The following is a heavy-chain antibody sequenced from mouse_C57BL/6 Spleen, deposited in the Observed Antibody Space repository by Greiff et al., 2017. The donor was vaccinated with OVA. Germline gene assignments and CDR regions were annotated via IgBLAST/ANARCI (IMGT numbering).Heavy chain of an antibody. CDR3: TRNPLGYFDV. J-gene: IGHJ1*03. CDR1: GYTFTDYE. CDR2: IDPETGGT. V-gene: IGHV1-15*01. Sequence: VQLQQSGAELVRPGASVTLSCTASGYTFTDYEMHWVKQTPVHGLEWIGAIDPETGGTAYNQKFKGKAILTADKSSSTAYMELRSLTSEDSAVYYCTRNPLGYFDVWGTGTTVTVSS.